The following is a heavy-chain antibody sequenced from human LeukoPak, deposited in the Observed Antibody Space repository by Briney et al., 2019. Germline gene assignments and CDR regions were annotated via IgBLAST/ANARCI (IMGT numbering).Heavy chain of an antibody. J-gene: IGHJ6*03. Sequence: PSETLSLTCTVSGGSISSYYWSWIRQPPGKGLEWIGYIHYSGSTNYNPSLKSRVTISVDTSKNQFSLKLSPVTAADTAVYYCARDIVVVPAATDYYYYMDVWGKGTTVTVSS. CDR3: ARDIVVVPAATDYYYYMDV. D-gene: IGHD2-2*01. V-gene: IGHV4-59*01. CDR1: GGSISSYY. CDR2: IHYSGST.